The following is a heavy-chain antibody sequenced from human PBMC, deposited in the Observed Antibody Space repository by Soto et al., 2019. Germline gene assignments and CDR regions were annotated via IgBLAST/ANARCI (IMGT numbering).Heavy chain of an antibody. V-gene: IGHV5-10-1*01. Sequence: GESLKISCRGSGYTFSNYWITWVRQMPGKGLEWMGRIDPSGSYTTYSPSFHGHVTFSVDKSISTAYLQWSSLEASDTAIYYCAGRESGYCSGGTCSVLAYWGQGTQVTVSS. CDR3: AGRESGYCSGGTCSVLAY. D-gene: IGHD2-15*01. CDR1: GYTFSNYW. J-gene: IGHJ4*02. CDR2: IDPSGSYT.